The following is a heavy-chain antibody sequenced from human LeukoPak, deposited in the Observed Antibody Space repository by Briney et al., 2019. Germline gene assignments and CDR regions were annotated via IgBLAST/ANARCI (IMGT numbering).Heavy chain of an antibody. Sequence: SETLSLTCTVSGGSISSSSYYWGWIRQPPGKGLEWLGSIYYSGSTYYNPSLKSRVTISVDTSKNQFSLKLSSVTAADTAVYYCARYRGWGYSGYAYYWGQGTLVTVSS. D-gene: IGHD5-12*01. CDR2: IYYSGST. J-gene: IGHJ4*02. V-gene: IGHV4-39*01. CDR3: ARYRGWGYSGYAYY. CDR1: GGSISSSSYY.